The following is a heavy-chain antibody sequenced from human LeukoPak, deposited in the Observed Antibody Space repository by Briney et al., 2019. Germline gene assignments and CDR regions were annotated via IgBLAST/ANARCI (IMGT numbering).Heavy chain of an antibody. J-gene: IGHJ6*03. CDR1: GGSISSGDYY. CDR3: ARGGYGGYYYYMDV. D-gene: IGHD5-18*01. Sequence: SQTLSLTCTVSGGSISSGDYYWSWIRQPPGKGLEWIGYIYYSGSTYYNPSLKSRVTTSVDTSKNQFSLKLSSVTAADTAVYYCARGGYGGYYYYMDVWGKGTTVTVSS. CDR2: IYYSGST. V-gene: IGHV4-30-4*08.